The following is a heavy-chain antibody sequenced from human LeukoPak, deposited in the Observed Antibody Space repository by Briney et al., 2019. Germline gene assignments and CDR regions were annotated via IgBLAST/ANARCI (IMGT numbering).Heavy chain of an antibody. J-gene: IGHJ4*02. CDR3: ARGHYGSGIYLPPGE. D-gene: IGHD3-10*01. V-gene: IGHV4-39*01. Sequence: PSETLSLTCTVSSGSISSSNSHWDWIRQPPGKGLEWIGTVYTGGSTHYNPSLMSRVTISVDTSKNQFSLDLNYVTAADTAVYYCARGHYGSGIYLPPGEWGQGTLVTV. CDR2: VYTGGST. CDR1: SGSISSSNSH.